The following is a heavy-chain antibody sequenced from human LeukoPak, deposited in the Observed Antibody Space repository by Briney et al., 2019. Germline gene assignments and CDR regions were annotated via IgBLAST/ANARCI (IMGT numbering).Heavy chain of an antibody. D-gene: IGHD7-27*01. V-gene: IGHV3-20*04. Sequence: GGSLRLSCAASGFTFDDYGMSWVRHAPGKGVEGVSGITWNGGSTVYADSVKGRFTTSRDNAKNSLYLQMNSLGAEDTALYYCARGDANWGYYFDYWGQGTLVTVSS. CDR2: ITWNGGST. J-gene: IGHJ4*02. CDR3: ARGDANWGYYFDY. CDR1: GFTFDDYG.